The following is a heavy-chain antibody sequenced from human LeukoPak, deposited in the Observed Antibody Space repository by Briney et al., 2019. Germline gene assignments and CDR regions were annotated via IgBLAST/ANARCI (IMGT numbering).Heavy chain of an antibody. Sequence: SETLSLTCAVYGGSFSGYYWSWIRQPPGKGLEWIGEINHSGSTNYNPSLKSQVTISVDTSKNQFSLELSSVTAADTAVYYCARGLSHYDFWSGYPPEYYFDYWGQGTLVTVSS. CDR2: INHSGST. J-gene: IGHJ4*02. CDR3: ARGLSHYDFWSGYPPEYYFDY. D-gene: IGHD3-3*01. CDR1: GGSFSGYY. V-gene: IGHV4-34*01.